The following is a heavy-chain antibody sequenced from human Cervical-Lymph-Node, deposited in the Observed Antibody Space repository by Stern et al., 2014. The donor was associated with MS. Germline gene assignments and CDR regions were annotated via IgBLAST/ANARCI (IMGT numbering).Heavy chain of an antibody. CDR2: IYHSGST. Sequence: QVQLQESGPGLVKPSGTLSLTCAVSGVSITSSDWWSWVRQPPGKGLEWIGEIYHSGSTNYNPSLKNRVTISMDVSKRQFSLNLTSVTAADTAVYYCAKTMGTGYWRPFDYWGQGSLVTVSS. CDR1: GVSITSSDW. D-gene: IGHD1-1*01. CDR3: AKTMGTGYWRPFDY. V-gene: IGHV4-4*02. J-gene: IGHJ4*02.